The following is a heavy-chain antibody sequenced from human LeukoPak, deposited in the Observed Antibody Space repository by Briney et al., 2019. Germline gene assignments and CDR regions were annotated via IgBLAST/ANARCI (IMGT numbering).Heavy chain of an antibody. Sequence: SETLSLTCTVSGGSISSYYWSWIRQPPGKGLEWIGYIDYSGSTIHNPSLKSRVTISVNTSKNQFSLQLTSVTAADTAVYYCARSGGLYTSTWYLHRWGQGTLVTVSS. J-gene: IGHJ1*01. V-gene: IGHV4-59*01. CDR2: IDYSGST. D-gene: IGHD6-13*01. CDR1: GGSISSYY. CDR3: ARSGGLYTSTWYLHR.